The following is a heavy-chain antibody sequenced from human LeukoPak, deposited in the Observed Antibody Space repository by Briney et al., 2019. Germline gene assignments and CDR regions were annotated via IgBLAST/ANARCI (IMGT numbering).Heavy chain of an antibody. D-gene: IGHD1-1*01. CDR2: ISPSGGST. CDR1: VYTFTSNY. J-gene: IGHJ5*02. Sequence: EASVKVSCKAFVYTFTSNYMHWVRHAPGQAPEWMGVISPSGGSTTYTQKFQGRVTLTRDMSTSTHYLELSSLRAEDTAVYYCARAKWVGTTDNWFDPWGQGTLVTVSS. CDR3: ARAKWVGTTDNWFDP. V-gene: IGHV1-46*01.